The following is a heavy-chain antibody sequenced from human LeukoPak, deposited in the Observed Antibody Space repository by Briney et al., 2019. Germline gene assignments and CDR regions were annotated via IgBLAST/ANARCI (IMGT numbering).Heavy chain of an antibody. J-gene: IGHJ4*02. V-gene: IGHV3-73*01. CDR2: IRSKANSYAT. D-gene: IGHD1-7*01. CDR1: GFTFSGSA. CDR3: AKVPSALNWNYSFPLYFDY. Sequence: GGSLRLSCAASGFTFSGSAMHWVRQASVKGLEWIGRIRSKANSYATAYAASVKGRFTISRDDSKNTAYLQMNSLRAEDTAVYYCAKVPSALNWNYSFPLYFDYWGQGTLVTVSS.